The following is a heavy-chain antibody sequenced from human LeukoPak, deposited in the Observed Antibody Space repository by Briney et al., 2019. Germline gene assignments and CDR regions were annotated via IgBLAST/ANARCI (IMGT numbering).Heavy chain of an antibody. V-gene: IGHV3-23*01. J-gene: IGHJ6*02. CDR1: WLTFSTYV. CDR2: ISESGGST. Sequence: GGSLRLFCATPWLTFSTYVLNWGRQAPGKGLEWVSTISESGGSTYYADSVKGRFTISRDNSKSTLYLQMNSLRAEDTAVYYCGRYYVMDVWGQGTSVTVSS. CDR3: GRYYVMDV.